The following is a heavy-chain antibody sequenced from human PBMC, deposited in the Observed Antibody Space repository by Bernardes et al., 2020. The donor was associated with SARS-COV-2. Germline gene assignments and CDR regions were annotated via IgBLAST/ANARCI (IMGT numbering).Heavy chain of an antibody. CDR3: AKDHSGSYSFYFDY. D-gene: IGHD1-26*01. Sequence: GGSLRLSCAGSGFTFSSYVMHWVRQAPGKGLEWVAVTSYDGSNNYYAHSVKGRFTISRDNCKNTLYLQMNSLRAEDTAVYYCAKDHSGSYSFYFDYWGQGTLVTVSS. J-gene: IGHJ4*02. CDR1: GFTFSSYV. V-gene: IGHV3-30*18. CDR2: TSYDGSNN.